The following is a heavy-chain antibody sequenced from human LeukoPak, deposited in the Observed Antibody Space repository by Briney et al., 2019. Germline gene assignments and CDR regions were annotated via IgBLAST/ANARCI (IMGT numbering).Heavy chain of an antibody. CDR1: GFTFSSYE. CDR3: ARDESLKDYYDSSGFQDY. D-gene: IGHD3-22*01. V-gene: IGHV3-48*03. J-gene: IGHJ4*02. CDR2: ISSSGSTI. Sequence: GGSLRLSCAASGFTFSSYEMNWVRQAPGKGLEWVSYISSSGSTIYYADSVKGRFTISRDNAKNSLYLQMNSLRAEDTAVYYCARDESLKDYYDSSGFQDYWGQGTLVTVSS.